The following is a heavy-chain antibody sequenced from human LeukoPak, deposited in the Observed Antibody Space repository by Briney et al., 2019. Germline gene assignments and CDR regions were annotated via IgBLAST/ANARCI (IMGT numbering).Heavy chain of an antibody. J-gene: IGHJ4*02. CDR2: INPSGGST. CDR3: ATGAGIAAAGPKADY. CDR1: GYTFTSYY. D-gene: IGHD6-13*01. V-gene: IGHV1-46*01. Sequence: ASVKVFCKASGYTFTSYYMHWVRQAPGQGLEWMGLINPSGGSTSYAQKFQGRVTMTRDTSTSTVYMELSSLRSEDTAVYYCATGAGIAAAGPKADYWGQGTLVTVSS.